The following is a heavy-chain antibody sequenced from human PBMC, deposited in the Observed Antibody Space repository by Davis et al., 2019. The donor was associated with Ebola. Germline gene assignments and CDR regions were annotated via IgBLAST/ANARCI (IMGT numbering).Heavy chain of an antibody. D-gene: IGHD2-15*01. Sequence: MPSETLSLTCTVSGGSISSYYWSWIRQPPGKGLEWIGEINHSGSTNYNPSLRSRVTISVDTSKNQFSLKLTSVTAADTAVYYCARGRGWLRDSWFDPWGQGTLVTVSS. CDR2: INHSGST. CDR3: ARGRGWLRDSWFDP. CDR1: GGSISSYY. J-gene: IGHJ5*02. V-gene: IGHV4-34*01.